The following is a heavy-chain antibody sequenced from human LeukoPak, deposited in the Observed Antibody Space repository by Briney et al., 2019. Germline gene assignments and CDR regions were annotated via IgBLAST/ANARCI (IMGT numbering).Heavy chain of an antibody. CDR2: MYHNSGAT. CDR1: GYSITTGYY. J-gene: IGHJ5*02. D-gene: IGHD6-19*01. V-gene: IGHV4-38-2*02. CDR3: AREDGSGWPRYNWFDP. Sequence: PSETLSLTCTVSGYSITTGYYWAWIRQPPGKGPEWIGSMYHNSGATFYSPSLKSRDTISVDTSKNQLSLKLSSVTAADTAVYYCAREDGSGWPRYNWFDPWGQGTLVTVSS.